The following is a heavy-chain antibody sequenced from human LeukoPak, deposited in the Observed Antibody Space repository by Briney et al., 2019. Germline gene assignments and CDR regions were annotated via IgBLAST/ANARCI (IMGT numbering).Heavy chain of an antibody. J-gene: IGHJ4*02. CDR3: AKVAGDRMDY. CDR2: ISANTGKT. CDR1: GYTFATYG. V-gene: IGHV1-18*01. Sequence: GASVKVSCKTSGYTFATYGFCWVRQAPGHGLEWMGWISANTGKTSYAQKFHDRVTLTTDTSTSTAYMELRSLRPDDTAVYFCAKVAGDRMDYWGQGTLVTVSS. D-gene: IGHD6-13*01.